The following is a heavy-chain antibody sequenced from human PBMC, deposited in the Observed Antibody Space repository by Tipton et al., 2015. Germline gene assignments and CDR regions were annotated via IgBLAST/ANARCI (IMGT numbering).Heavy chain of an antibody. Sequence: TLSPTCSVSGGSLSSGGFSWSWIRQPPGKGLEWIGYIYQGGSTYYNPSLKSRVTMSVDRPKNQFSLKLTSVTAADTAVYYCAELGSGGFDPWGQGTLVTVSA. D-gene: IGHD6-19*01. V-gene: IGHV4-30-2*01. CDR1: GGSLSSGGFS. J-gene: IGHJ5*02. CDR3: AELGSGGFDP. CDR2: IYQGGST.